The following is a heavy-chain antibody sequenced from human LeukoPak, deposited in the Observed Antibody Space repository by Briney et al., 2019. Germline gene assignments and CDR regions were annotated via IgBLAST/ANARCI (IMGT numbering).Heavy chain of an antibody. Sequence: PSETLSLTCSVSAGSISTPYWHWIRQSPGKGLEWIGFVFYGGITNYNPSLKSRVTISLDTSKNQFSLKLTSVPAADTAVYYCASGTVFGVITPQYFHYWGQGTRVTVSS. CDR2: VFYGGIT. CDR1: AGSISTPY. CDR3: ASGTVFGVITPQYFHY. J-gene: IGHJ4*02. D-gene: IGHD3-3*01. V-gene: IGHV4-59*11.